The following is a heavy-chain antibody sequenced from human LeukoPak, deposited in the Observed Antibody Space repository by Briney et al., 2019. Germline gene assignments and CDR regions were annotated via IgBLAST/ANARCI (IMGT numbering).Heavy chain of an antibody. CDR1: GYTFTGYY. CDR2: INPNSGGT. Sequence: GASVKVSCKASGYTFTGYYMHWVRQAPGQGLEGMGWINPNSGGTNYAHKLQGRVSMTRDTSISTAYMELSRLRSDDTAVYYCARTDSSGYYQDYWGQGTLVTVSS. J-gene: IGHJ4*02. D-gene: IGHD3-22*01. CDR3: ARTDSSGYYQDY. V-gene: IGHV1-2*02.